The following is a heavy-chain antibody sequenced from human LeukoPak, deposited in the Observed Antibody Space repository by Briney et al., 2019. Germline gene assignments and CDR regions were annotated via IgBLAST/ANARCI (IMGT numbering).Heavy chain of an antibody. CDR1: GFTFSSYA. D-gene: IGHD6-13*01. CDR3: AKSSSSSWYLYYFDY. Sequence: GGSLRLSCAASGFTFSSYAMSWVRQAPGKGLEWVSAISGSGGSTYYADSVKGRFTISRDNSKNTLYLQMNSLRAEDTAVYYCAKSSSSSWYLYYFDYWGQGTLVTVSS. CDR2: ISGSGGST. V-gene: IGHV3-23*01. J-gene: IGHJ4*02.